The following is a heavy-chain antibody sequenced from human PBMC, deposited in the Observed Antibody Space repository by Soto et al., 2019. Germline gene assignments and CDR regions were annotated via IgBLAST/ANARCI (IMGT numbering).Heavy chain of an antibody. V-gene: IGHV3-23*01. CDR1: GFRFRNYL. CDR3: AKGLYDNSGYYYTD. CDR2: ISSSGGTP. Sequence: LKLSCAASGFRFRNYLKSWVSHAPWKGLEWVSSISSSGGTPYYGDFVKGRFIISRDNSRDTLFLQMHSLRAEETALYFCAKGLYDNSGYYYTDWGQGTLVTVSS. J-gene: IGHJ4*02. D-gene: IGHD3-22*01.